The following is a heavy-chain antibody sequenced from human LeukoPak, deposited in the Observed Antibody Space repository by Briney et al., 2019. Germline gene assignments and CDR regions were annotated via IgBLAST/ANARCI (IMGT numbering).Heavy chain of an antibody. CDR3: ARVDCTGGSCYGRGWFDP. D-gene: IGHD2-15*01. Sequence: GGSLRLSCAASGFTFSSYAMSWVRQAPGKGLEWVSAISGSGGSTYYADSVKGRFTISRDNAKNSLYLQMNSLRAEDTAVYYCARVDCTGGSCYGRGWFDPWGQGTLVTVSS. V-gene: IGHV3-23*01. J-gene: IGHJ5*02. CDR2: ISGSGGST. CDR1: GFTFSSYA.